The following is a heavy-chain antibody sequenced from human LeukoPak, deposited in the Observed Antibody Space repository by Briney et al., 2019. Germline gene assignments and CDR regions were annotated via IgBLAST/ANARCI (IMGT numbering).Heavy chain of an antibody. CDR3: ARGGGYSYGYPYYFDY. D-gene: IGHD5-18*01. CDR1: GFTFDDYG. J-gene: IGHJ4*02. CDR2: INWNGGST. V-gene: IGHV3-20*01. Sequence: GGSLRLSCAASGFTFDDYGMSWVRQAPGKGLEWVSGINWNGGSTGYADSVKGRFTISRDNAKNSLYLQMNSLRAEDTALYHCARGGGYSYGYPYYFDYWGQGTLVTVSS.